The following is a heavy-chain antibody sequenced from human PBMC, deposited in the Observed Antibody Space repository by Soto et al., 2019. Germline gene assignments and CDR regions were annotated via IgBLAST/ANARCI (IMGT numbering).Heavy chain of an antibody. Sequence: QVQLVQSGAEVKKPGSSVTVSCKASGGTFSSYAISWVRQAPGQGLEWMGGIIPIFGRANYAQKFQGRVTITADESTSTAYMELSSLRTEDTVVYYCARDGENYGDYVKPEAYFDYWGQGTLVTVSS. J-gene: IGHJ4*02. D-gene: IGHD4-17*01. CDR2: IIPIFGRA. V-gene: IGHV1-69*01. CDR3: ARDGENYGDYVKPEAYFDY. CDR1: GGTFSSYA.